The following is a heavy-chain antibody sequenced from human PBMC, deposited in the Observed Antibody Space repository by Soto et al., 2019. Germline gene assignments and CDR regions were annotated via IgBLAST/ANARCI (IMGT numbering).Heavy chain of an antibody. V-gene: IGHV5-51*01. D-gene: IGHD6-6*01. Sequence: GESLKISCKGSGYSFSNYWIGWVRQVPGKGLEWLGIIYPGESHTRYGPSFQGQVTISADKSINIAYLQWSSLKASDTAIYCCARVGHSAARRDFWGPGTLVTVSS. CDR2: IYPGESHT. CDR3: ARVGHSAARRDF. J-gene: IGHJ4*02. CDR1: GYSFSNYW.